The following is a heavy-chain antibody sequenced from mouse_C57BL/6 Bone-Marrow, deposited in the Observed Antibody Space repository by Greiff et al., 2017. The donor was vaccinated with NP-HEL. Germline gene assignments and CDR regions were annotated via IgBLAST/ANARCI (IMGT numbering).Heavy chain of an antibody. CDR1: GYAFSSSW. V-gene: IGHV1-82*01. Sequence: QVQLKQSGPELVKPGASVKISCKASGYAFSSSWMNWVKQRPGKGLEWIGQIYPGSGDTNYNGKFKGKATLTADKSSSTAYMQLSSLTSEDAAVDFCARPRCGCHWYFDVWGTGTTVTVSS. CDR2: IYPGSGDT. J-gene: IGHJ1*03. D-gene: IGHD3-1*01. CDR3: ARPRCGCHWYFDV.